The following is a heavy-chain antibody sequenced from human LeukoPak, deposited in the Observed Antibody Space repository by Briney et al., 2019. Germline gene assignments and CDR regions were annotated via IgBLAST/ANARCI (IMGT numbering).Heavy chain of an antibody. CDR1: GGSISSSSYY. V-gene: IGHV4-39*07. Sequence: SETLSLTCTVSGGSISSSSYYWGWIRQPPGKGLEWIGSIYHSGSTYYNPSLKSRVTISVDTSKNQFSLKLSSVTAADTAVYYCANQQTLGGIAAAPGFDPWGQGTLVTVSS. D-gene: IGHD6-13*01. CDR2: IYHSGST. CDR3: ANQQTLGGIAAAPGFDP. J-gene: IGHJ5*02.